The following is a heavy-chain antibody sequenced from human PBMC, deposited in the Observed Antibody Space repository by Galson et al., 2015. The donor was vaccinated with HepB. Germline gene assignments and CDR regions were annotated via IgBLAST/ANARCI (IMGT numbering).Heavy chain of an antibody. CDR2: ISWNSGSI. CDR3: AKSTSGRSTPTPFDY. Sequence: SLRLSCAASGFTFDDYAMHWVRQAPGKGLEWVSSISWNSGSIGYAASVKGRFTISRDNAKSSLYLQMNSLRSDDTALYYCAKSTSGRSTPTPFDYWGQGTLVTVSS. D-gene: IGHD1-26*01. J-gene: IGHJ4*02. V-gene: IGHV3-9*01. CDR1: GFTFDDYA.